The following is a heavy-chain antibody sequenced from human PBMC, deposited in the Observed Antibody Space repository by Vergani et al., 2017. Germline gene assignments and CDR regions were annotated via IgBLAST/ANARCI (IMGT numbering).Heavy chain of an antibody. Sequence: EVRLLESGGGLVQPGGSLRLSCAASGFTFNIYAMSWVRQAPGKGLEWVSTITYNGGRTYYADSVTGRFTISRDNSKNTLFLQLRTLRAEDTGVYYCAKDLGNPRIVVVPAAMKRGAAMPPYWGRGTVVTVSS. CDR2: ITYNGGRT. CDR1: GFTFNIYA. V-gene: IGHV3-23*01. D-gene: IGHD2-2*01. J-gene: IGHJ4*02. CDR3: AKDLGNPRIVVVPAAMKRGAAMPPY.